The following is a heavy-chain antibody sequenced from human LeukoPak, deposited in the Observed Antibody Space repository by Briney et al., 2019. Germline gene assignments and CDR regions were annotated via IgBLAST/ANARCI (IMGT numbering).Heavy chain of an antibody. D-gene: IGHD2-15*01. CDR2: ISGSGGST. CDR1: GFTFSSYG. J-gene: IGHJ6*03. Sequence: PGGSLRLSCAASGFTFSSYGMSWVRQAPGKGLEWVSAISGSGGSTNDADSVKGRFTISRDNSKNTLYLQMNSLRAEDTAVYYCAREDLGYCSGGSCYSYYYYYYYMDVWGKGTTVTISS. V-gene: IGHV3-23*01. CDR3: AREDLGYCSGGSCYSYYYYYYYMDV.